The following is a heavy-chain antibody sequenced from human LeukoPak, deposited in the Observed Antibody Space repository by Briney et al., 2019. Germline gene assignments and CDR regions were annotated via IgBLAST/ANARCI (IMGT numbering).Heavy chain of an antibody. J-gene: IGHJ4*02. Sequence: ETLSLTCSVSGGSINSYYWSWIRQPPGKGLEWVSAISGSGGSTYYADSVKGRFTISRDNSKNTLYLQMNSLRAEDTAVYYCAKGRNYDILTGYYNVWGQGTLVTVSS. CDR2: ISGSGGST. V-gene: IGHV3-23*01. D-gene: IGHD3-9*01. CDR3: AKGRNYDILTGYYNV. CDR1: GGSINSYY.